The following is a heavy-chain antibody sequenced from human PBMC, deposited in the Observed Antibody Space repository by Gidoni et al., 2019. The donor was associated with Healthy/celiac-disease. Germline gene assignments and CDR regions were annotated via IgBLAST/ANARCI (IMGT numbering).Heavy chain of an antibody. J-gene: IGHJ4*02. CDR1: GGSISSSSYY. D-gene: IGHD3-22*01. CDR3: ARRVLYYYDSSGYYYDY. CDR2: IYYSGRP. Sequence: QLQLQESGPGLVKPSATLSLTCTVSGGSISSSSYYWGWIRQPPGKGLEWIGSIYYSGRPYYNPSLKSRVTISVDTSKNQFSLKLSSVTAADTAVYYCARRVLYYYDSSGYYYDYWGQGTLVTVSS. V-gene: IGHV4-39*01.